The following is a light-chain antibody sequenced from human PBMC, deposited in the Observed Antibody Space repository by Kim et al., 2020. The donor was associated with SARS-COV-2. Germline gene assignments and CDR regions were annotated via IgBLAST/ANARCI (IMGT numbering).Light chain of an antibody. CDR1: NLGDRY. CDR3: QAWDSSVV. J-gene: IGLJ2*01. Sequence: VSVCPGQTASITCSGNNLGDRYACWYQQKPGQSPVLVIYQDSKRPSGIPERFSGSNSGNTATLTIGGTQAMDEADYYCQAWDSSVVFGGGTQLTVL. V-gene: IGLV3-1*01. CDR2: QDS.